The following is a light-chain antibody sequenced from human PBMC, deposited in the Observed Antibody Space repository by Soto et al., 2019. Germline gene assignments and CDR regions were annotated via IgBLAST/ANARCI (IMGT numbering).Light chain of an antibody. J-gene: IGKJ1*01. CDR1: QSISSS. Sequence: EIVLTQSPATLSLSPGERATLSCRASQSISSSLAWYQQKPGQAPRLLIYDSSTRATGFPARFSGSGSGTDFTLTIGSLEPEDFAVYYWEQRSEWPWKFGQGTKVEIK. V-gene: IGKV3-11*01. CDR2: DSS. CDR3: EQRSEWPWK.